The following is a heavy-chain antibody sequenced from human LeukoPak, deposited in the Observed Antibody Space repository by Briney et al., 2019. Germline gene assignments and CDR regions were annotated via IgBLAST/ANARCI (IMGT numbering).Heavy chain of an antibody. D-gene: IGHD3-10*01. Sequence: ASVKVSCKVSGYTLTELSMHWVRQAPGKGLEWMGGFDPEDGETIYAQKFQGRVTMTEDTSTDTAYMELSSLRSEDTAVYYCATRDLWFGEPGYFDYWGQGTPVTVSS. CDR3: ATRDLWFGEPGYFDY. CDR2: FDPEDGET. J-gene: IGHJ4*02. V-gene: IGHV1-24*01. CDR1: GYTLTELS.